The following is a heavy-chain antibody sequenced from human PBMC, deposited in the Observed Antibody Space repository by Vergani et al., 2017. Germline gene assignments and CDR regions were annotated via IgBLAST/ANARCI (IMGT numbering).Heavy chain of an antibody. CDR2: INAGNGNT. Sequence: QVQLVQSGAEVKKPGASVTVSCKASGYTFTSYAMHWVRQAPGQRLEWMGWINAGNGNTKYSQKFQGRVTITRDTSASIAYMELSSLRSEDTAVYYCARVVHYDYVWGSYRYTGPFDYWGQGTLVTVSS. V-gene: IGHV1-3*01. CDR1: GYTFTSYA. J-gene: IGHJ4*02. D-gene: IGHD3-16*02. CDR3: ARVVHYDYVWGSYRYTGPFDY.